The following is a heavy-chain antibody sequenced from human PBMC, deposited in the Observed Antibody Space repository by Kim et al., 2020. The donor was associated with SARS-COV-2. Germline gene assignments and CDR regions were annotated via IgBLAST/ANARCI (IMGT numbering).Heavy chain of an antibody. V-gene: IGHV3-21*01. Sequence: ADSGKGRVTISRDNAKNSLYLQMNSLRAEDTAVYYCAREEYSSSSGTFDYWGQGTLVTVSS. J-gene: IGHJ4*02. D-gene: IGHD6-6*01. CDR3: AREEYSSSSGTFDY.